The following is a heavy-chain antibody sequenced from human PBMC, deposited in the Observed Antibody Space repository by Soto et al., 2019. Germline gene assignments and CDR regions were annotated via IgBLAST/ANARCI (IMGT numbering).Heavy chain of an antibody. CDR2: IKSKTDGGTT. Sequence: GGSLRLSCAASGFTFSNAWMSWVRQAPGKGLEWVGRIKSKTDGGTTDYAAPVKGRFTISRDDSKNTLYLQMNSLKTEDTAVYYCTTDCSGGSCYDAFDIWGQGTMVTVSS. CDR3: TTDCSGGSCYDAFDI. D-gene: IGHD2-15*01. V-gene: IGHV3-15*01. CDR1: GFTFSNAW. J-gene: IGHJ3*02.